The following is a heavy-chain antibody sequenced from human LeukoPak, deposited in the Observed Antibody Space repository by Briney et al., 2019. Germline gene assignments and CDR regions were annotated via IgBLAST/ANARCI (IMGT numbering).Heavy chain of an antibody. Sequence: GGSLRLSCAASGFTFSSYEMNWVRQAPGKGLEWVSYISSSGSTIYYADSVKGRFTISRDNAKNSLYLQMNSLRAEDTAVYYCARENDDYGDYVGWFDPWGQGTLVTVSS. CDR2: ISSSGSTI. D-gene: IGHD4-17*01. CDR3: ARENDDYGDYVGWFDP. J-gene: IGHJ5*02. V-gene: IGHV3-48*03. CDR1: GFTFSSYE.